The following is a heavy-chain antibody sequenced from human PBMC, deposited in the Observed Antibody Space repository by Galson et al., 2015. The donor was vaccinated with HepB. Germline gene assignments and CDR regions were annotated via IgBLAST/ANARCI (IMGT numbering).Heavy chain of an antibody. J-gene: IGHJ3*02. CDR1: GFTFSSYA. CDR3: AKRERGSGIAAAGTDQDAFDI. Sequence: SLRLSCAASGFTFSSYAMSWVRQAPGKGLEWVSAISGSGGSTYYADSVKGRFTISRDNSKNTLYLQMNSLRAEDTAVYYCAKRERGSGIAAAGTDQDAFDIWGQGTMVTVSS. V-gene: IGHV3-23*01. CDR2: ISGSGGST. D-gene: IGHD6-13*01.